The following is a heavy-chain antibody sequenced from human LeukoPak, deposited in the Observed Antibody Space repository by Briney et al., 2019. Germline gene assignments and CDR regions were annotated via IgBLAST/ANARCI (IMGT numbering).Heavy chain of an antibody. J-gene: IGHJ4*02. CDR3: ASIAARPGGYYFDY. V-gene: IGHV1-18*01. Sequence: ASVKVSCKASGYTFTSYGISWVRQAPGQGLEWMGWISAYNGNTNYAQKLQGRVTMTTDTSTSTAYMELRSLRSDDTAVYYCASIAARPGGYYFDYWGQGTLVTVSS. CDR1: GYTFTSYG. CDR2: ISAYNGNT. D-gene: IGHD6-6*01.